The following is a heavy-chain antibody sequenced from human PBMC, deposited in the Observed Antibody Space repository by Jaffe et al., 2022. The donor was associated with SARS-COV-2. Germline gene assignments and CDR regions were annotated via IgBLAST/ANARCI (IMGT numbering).Heavy chain of an antibody. D-gene: IGHD2-21*02. CDR2: IWYDGNVV. CDR3: ARDRAAYCGGDCPFDL. CDR1: GFSFSAYG. J-gene: IGHJ4*02. Sequence: QVQLVESGGGVVQPGTSLRLSCAASGFSFSAYGMNWVRQAPGKGLEWVAVIWYDGNVVDYADSVKGRFTISRDNSKNTLYLEMNTLRGEDAAVYYCARDRAAYCGGDCPFDLWGQGTQVTVSS. V-gene: IGHV3-33*01.